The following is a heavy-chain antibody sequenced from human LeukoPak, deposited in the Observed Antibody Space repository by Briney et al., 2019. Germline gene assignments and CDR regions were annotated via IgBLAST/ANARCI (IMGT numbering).Heavy chain of an antibody. D-gene: IGHD2-2*01. CDR2: ISYDGTIR. Sequence: PGGSLRLSCAASGLTVSSYGMHWVRQAPGKGLEWVAVISYDGTIRNYADSVKGRFTISRDNSKNTLYLQMNSLTAEDTAQYYCAKGGCSSTTCYLANPWGQGTLVTVSS. J-gene: IGHJ5*02. CDR3: AKGGCSSTTCYLANP. CDR1: GLTVSSYG. V-gene: IGHV3-30*18.